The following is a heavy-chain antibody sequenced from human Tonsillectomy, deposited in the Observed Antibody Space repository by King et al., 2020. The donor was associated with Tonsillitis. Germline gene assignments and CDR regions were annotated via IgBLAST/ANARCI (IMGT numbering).Heavy chain of an antibody. CDR1: GDSIDITDYY. CDR3: VSSESSGWFKAGGIFDY. V-gene: IGHV4-39*01. CDR2: IYYTGST. Sequence: LQLQESGPGLVKPSETLSLTCTVSGDSIDITDYYWGWIRQPPGKGLEWIGSIYYTGSTYYNSSLKSRATISVDTSKNLFSLKLSSVTAADTAVYYCVSSESSGWFKAGGIFDYWGQGTLVTVSS. D-gene: IGHD6-19*01. J-gene: IGHJ4*02.